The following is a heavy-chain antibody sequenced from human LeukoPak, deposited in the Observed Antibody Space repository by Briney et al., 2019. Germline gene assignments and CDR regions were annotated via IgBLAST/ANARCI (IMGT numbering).Heavy chain of an antibody. CDR1: GFTFGPYA. Sequence: PGGPLRLSCAASGFTFGPYAMSWVRQAPGKGLVWVSCISSGGGSTYYADSVKGRFTVSRDNSKNTLYLQMNSLRPEDTAVYYCAKDTGSSGWYRLKPDYWGQGALVTVSS. D-gene: IGHD6-19*01. V-gene: IGHV3-23*01. CDR2: ISSGGGST. J-gene: IGHJ4*02. CDR3: AKDTGSSGWYRLKPDY.